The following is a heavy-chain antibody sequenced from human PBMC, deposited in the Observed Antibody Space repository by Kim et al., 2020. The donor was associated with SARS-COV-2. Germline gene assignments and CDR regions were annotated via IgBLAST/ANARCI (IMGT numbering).Heavy chain of an antibody. D-gene: IGHD6-13*01. CDR2: IYPGDSDT. J-gene: IGHJ6*02. CDR3: ARHISAIAAQTYYYYGMDV. V-gene: IGHV5-51*01. Sequence: GESLKISCKGSGYSFTSYWIGWVRQMPGKGLEWMGIIYPGDSDTRYSPSFQCQVTISADKSISTAYLQWSSLKASDTAMYYCARHISAIAAQTYYYYGMDVWGQGTTVTVSS. CDR1: GYSFTSYW.